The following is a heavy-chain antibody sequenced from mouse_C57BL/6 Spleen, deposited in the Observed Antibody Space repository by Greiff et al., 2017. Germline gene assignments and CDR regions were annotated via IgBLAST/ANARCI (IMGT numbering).Heavy chain of an antibody. CDR3: ARSITTVVGYWYFDV. Sequence: QVQLKQSGAELVKPGASVKISCKASGYAFSSYWMNWVKQRPGKGLEWIGQIYPGDGDTNYNGKFKGKATLTADKSSSTAYMQLSSLTSEDSAVYFCARSITTVVGYWYFDVWGTGTTVTVSS. D-gene: IGHD1-1*01. CDR1: GYAFSSYW. CDR2: IYPGDGDT. V-gene: IGHV1-80*01. J-gene: IGHJ1*03.